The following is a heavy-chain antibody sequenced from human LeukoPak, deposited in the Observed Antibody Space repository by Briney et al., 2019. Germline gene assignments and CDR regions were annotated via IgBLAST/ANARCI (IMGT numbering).Heavy chain of an antibody. CDR2: VNYSGNT. CDR1: GGSIRGNY. J-gene: IGHJ4*02. V-gene: IGHV4-34*01. Sequence: SETLSLTCSVSGGSIRGNYWSWIRQTQGEGLEWIGEVNYSGNTHYNPSVKSRVAISVDMSRNHLSPRLNSVTATDTAVYYCARVTDFWNEYYDSYFDYWGQGALVIVSS. D-gene: IGHD3-3*01. CDR3: ARVTDFWNEYYDSYFDY.